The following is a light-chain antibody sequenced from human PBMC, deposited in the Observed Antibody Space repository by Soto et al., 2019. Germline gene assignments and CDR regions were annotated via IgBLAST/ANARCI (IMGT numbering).Light chain of an antibody. CDR2: DVS. CDR3: QQYNNWPPWIT. V-gene: IGKV3-15*01. CDR1: QSVGSN. Sequence: EVVMTQSPATLSVSPGDRATLSCRASQSVGSNLAWYQQKAGQAPRLHIYDVSTRATGVPVRFGGSGSGTEFTLTISSLQSEDFAVYYCQQYNNWPPWITFGQGTRLEIK. J-gene: IGKJ5*01.